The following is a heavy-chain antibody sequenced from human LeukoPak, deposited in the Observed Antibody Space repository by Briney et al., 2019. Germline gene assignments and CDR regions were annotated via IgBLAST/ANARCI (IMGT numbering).Heavy chain of an antibody. J-gene: IGHJ4*02. V-gene: IGHV1-8*01. D-gene: IGHD6-6*01. CDR3: ARGVSSSWTNY. Sequence: ASVKVSRKASGYSFTSYDINWVRQATGQGPEWMGWMSPRSGNTGYAQKFQGRVAMTSDTSISTAYMELSRLTSDDTAVYYCARGVSSSWTNYWGQGTLVTVSS. CDR1: GYSFTSYD. CDR2: MSPRSGNT.